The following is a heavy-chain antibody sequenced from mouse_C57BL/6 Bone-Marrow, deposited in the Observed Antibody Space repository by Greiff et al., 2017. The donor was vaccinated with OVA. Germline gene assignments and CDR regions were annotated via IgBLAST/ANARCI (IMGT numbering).Heavy chain of an antibody. J-gene: IGHJ4*01. CDR3: ARDYYGPYAMDY. CDR2: IDPSDSYT. Sequence: QVQLQQPGAELVKPGASVKLSSKASGYTFTSYWMQWVKQRPGQGLEWIGEIDPSDSYTNYNQKFKGKATLTVDTSSSTAYMQLSSLTSEDSAVYYCARDYYGPYAMDYWGQGTSVTVSS. CDR1: GYTFTSYW. V-gene: IGHV1-50*01. D-gene: IGHD1-2*01.